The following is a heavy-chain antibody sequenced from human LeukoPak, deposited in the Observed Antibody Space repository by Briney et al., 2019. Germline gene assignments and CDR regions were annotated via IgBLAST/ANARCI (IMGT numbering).Heavy chain of an antibody. V-gene: IGHV3-21*01. CDR3: ASLFIVVVVAAPLSDAFDI. D-gene: IGHD2-15*01. CDR1: GFTFSSYS. Sequence: GGSLRLSCAASGFTFSSYSMNWVRQAPGKGLEWVSSISSSSSYIYYADSVKGRFTISRDNAKNSLYLQMSSLRAEDTAVYYCASLFIVVVVAAPLSDAFDIWGQGTMVTVSS. J-gene: IGHJ3*02. CDR2: ISSSSSYI.